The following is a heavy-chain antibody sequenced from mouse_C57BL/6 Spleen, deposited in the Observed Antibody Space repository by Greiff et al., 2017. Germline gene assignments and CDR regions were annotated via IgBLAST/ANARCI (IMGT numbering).Heavy chain of an antibody. Sequence: VQLQQPGAELVRPGTSVKLSCKASGYTFTSYWMHWVKQRPGQGLEWIGVIDPSDSYTNYNQKFKGKATLTVDTSSSTAYLQLSSLTSEDSAVYYCTRPADSAVEARAYWYFDVWGTGTTVTVSS. CDR2: IDPSDSYT. V-gene: IGHV1-59*01. CDR3: TRPADSAVEARAYWYFDV. J-gene: IGHJ1*03. CDR1: GYTFTSYW. D-gene: IGHD3-1*01.